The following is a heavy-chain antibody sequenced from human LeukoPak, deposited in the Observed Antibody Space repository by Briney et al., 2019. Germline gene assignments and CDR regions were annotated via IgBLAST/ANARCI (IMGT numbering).Heavy chain of an antibody. CDR1: GFTVSSNY. V-gene: IGHV3-53*01. Sequence: GGSLRLSCAASGFTVSSNYMSWVRQAPGKGLEWVSVIYSGGSTYYADSVKGRFTISRDNSKNTLYLQMNSLRAEDTAVYYCASASGGYSYGDYYFDYWGQGTLVTVSS. CDR3: ASASGGYSYGDYYFDY. J-gene: IGHJ4*02. D-gene: IGHD5-18*01. CDR2: IYSGGST.